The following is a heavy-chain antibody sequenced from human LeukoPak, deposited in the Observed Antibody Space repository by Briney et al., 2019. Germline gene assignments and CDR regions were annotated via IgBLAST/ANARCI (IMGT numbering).Heavy chain of an antibody. J-gene: IGHJ4*02. CDR2: IWYDGSNK. Sequence: GGSLRLSCAASKFTFKNYGMHWVRQTPGKGLEWVGVIWYDGSNKYYADSVQGRFTISRDNSKNMLYLQMDSLRVEDTAVYYCTRDAAASFDYWGQGTLVTVSS. CDR3: TRDAAASFDY. V-gene: IGHV3-33*01. D-gene: IGHD6-25*01. CDR1: KFTFKNYG.